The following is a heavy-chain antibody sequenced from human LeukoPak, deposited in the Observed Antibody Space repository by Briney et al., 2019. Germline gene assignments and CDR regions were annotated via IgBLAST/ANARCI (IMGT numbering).Heavy chain of an antibody. CDR3: VHCPPRSSWFH. V-gene: IGHV2-5*02. CDR2: IYWDDDK. CDR1: GFSLSSSGVG. D-gene: IGHD6-13*01. Sequence: AGPTLVNPTQTLTLTCTFSGFSLSSSGVGVGWIRQPPGKALECLALIYWDDDKRYSPSLKSRLTITKDTSKNEVVLTMTSMDPVDTATYYCVHCPPRSSWFHWGQGTLVTVFS. J-gene: IGHJ4*02.